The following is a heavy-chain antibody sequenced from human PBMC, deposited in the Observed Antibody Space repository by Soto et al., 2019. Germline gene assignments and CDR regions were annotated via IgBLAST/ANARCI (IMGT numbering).Heavy chain of an antibody. D-gene: IGHD3-10*01. J-gene: IGHJ6*03. CDR1: GFTFSSYA. CDR3: AKASKVYYGSGSYLYYYYYYLDV. V-gene: IGHV3-23*01. Sequence: EVQLLESGGGLVQPGGSLRLSCAASGFTFSSYAMSWVRQAPGKGLEWVSAISGSGGSTYYADSVKGRFTISRDNSKNTLYLQMHSLRAEDTAVYYCAKASKVYYGSGSYLYYYYYYLDVWGKGTTVTVSS. CDR2: ISGSGGST.